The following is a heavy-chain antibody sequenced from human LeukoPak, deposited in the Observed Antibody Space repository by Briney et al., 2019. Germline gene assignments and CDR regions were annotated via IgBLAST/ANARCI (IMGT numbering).Heavy chain of an antibody. CDR2: INPNSGDT. CDR1: GYTFTGYY. V-gene: IGHV1-2*02. CDR3: ARYLWFGESSDAFDM. J-gene: IGHJ3*02. Sequence: GASVRVSCKASGYTFTGYYMHWVRQAPGQGLEWMGWINPNSGDTNYVQKFQGRVTMTRDTSISTAYMDMSSLRADGTAVYYCARYLWFGESSDAFDMWGQGTMVTVSS. D-gene: IGHD3-10*01.